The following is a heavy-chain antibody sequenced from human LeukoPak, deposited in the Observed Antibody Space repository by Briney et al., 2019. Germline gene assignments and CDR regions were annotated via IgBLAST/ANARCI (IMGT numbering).Heavy chain of an antibody. V-gene: IGHV3-23*01. Sequence: GGSLRLSCAASGFTFSSYWMSWVRQAPGKGLEWVSAISGSGGSTYYADSVKGRFTISRDNSKNTLYLQMNSLRAEDTAVYYCAKDGMGAFLEWLPFDYWGQGTLVTVSS. CDR2: ISGSGGST. CDR1: GFTFSSYW. J-gene: IGHJ4*02. CDR3: AKDGMGAFLEWLPFDY. D-gene: IGHD3-3*02.